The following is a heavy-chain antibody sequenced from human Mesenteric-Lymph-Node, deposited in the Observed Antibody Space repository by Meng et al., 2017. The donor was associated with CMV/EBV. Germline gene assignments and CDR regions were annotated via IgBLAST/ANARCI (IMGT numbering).Heavy chain of an antibody. V-gene: IGHV4-30-4*08. CDR3: ARGVWYCSSTSCYYWFDP. CDR2: IYYSGST. J-gene: IGHJ5*02. CDR1: GGSISSGGYY. Sequence: LRLSCTVSGGSISSGGYYWSWIRQHPGKGLEWIGYIYYSGSTYYNPSLKSRVTISVDTSKNQFSLKLSSVTAADTAVYYCARGVWYCSSTSCYYWFDPWGQGTLVTVSS. D-gene: IGHD2-2*01.